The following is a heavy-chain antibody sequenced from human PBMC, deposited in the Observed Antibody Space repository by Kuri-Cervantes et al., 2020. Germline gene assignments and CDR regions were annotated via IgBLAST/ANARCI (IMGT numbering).Heavy chain of an antibody. CDR1: GFSLSTSGVG. J-gene: IGHJ2*01. CDR2: IYWDDDK. D-gene: IGHD4-17*01. V-gene: IGHV2-5*02. CDR3: ARRTTVTSNWYFDH. Sequence: SGPTLVKPTQTLTLTCTFTGFSLSTSGVGVGWIHQPPGKALEWLALIYWDDDKRYSPSLKSRLTISKHTSISQVVLTMTNMDPVDTATYYCARRTTVTSNWYFDHWGRGTLVTVSS.